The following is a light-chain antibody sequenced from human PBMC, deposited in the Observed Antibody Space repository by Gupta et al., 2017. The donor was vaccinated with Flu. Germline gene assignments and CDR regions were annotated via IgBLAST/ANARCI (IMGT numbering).Light chain of an antibody. V-gene: IGLV4-69*01. CDR3: QTWGADFWV. CDR1: NEHSDYA. Sequence: QPVLTQPPSASASLGASVKLTCSLSNEHSDYAIAWLQQLPGKGPRYLMKLNSDGSYTSGDGIPGRFTGSSSGAERYLTISGLQSEDEGDYFCQTWGADFWVFGGGTKLTAL. CDR2: LNSDGSY. J-gene: IGLJ3*02.